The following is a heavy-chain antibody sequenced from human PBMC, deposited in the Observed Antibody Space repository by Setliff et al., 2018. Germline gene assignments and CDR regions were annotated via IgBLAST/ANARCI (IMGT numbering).Heavy chain of an antibody. CDR2: INAGNGNT. J-gene: IGHJ3*02. CDR3: AISTIFGVVSPTPDAFDI. Sequence: ASVKVSCKASGYTFTSYAMHWVRQAPGQRLEWMGWINAGNGNTKYSQKFQGRVTITRDTSASTAYMELGSLRSEDTAVYYCAISTIFGVVSPTPDAFDIWGQGTMVTVSS. D-gene: IGHD3-3*01. V-gene: IGHV1-3*01. CDR1: GYTFTSYA.